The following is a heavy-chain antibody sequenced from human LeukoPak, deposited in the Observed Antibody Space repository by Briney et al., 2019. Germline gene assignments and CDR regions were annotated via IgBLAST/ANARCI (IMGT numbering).Heavy chain of an antibody. CDR1: DFTFSRYS. D-gene: IGHD2-21*02. V-gene: IGHV3-48*02. Sequence: GGSLRLSCAASDFTFSRYSMSWVRQAPGKGLEWLSYISSTSGTIHYADSVKGRFTVSRDNAKNSLYLQMNSLRDEDTAVYYCARSLLVVVTAVDRAFDYWGQGTLVTVSS. CDR2: ISSTSGTI. J-gene: IGHJ4*02. CDR3: ARSLLVVVTAVDRAFDY.